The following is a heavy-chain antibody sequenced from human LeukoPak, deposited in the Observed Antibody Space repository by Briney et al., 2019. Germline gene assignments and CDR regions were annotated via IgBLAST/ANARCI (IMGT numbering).Heavy chain of an antibody. CDR3: AKDYVDYDILTGYSPDY. V-gene: IGHV3-23*01. D-gene: IGHD3-9*01. CDR2: ISGSGGST. J-gene: IGHJ4*02. CDR1: GFTFSSYG. Sequence: GGSLRLSCAASGFTFSSYGMSWVRQAPGKGLEWVSAISGSGGSTYYADSVKGRFTISRDNSKNTLYLQMNSLRAEDTAVYYCAKDYVDYDILTGYSPDYWGQGTLVTVSS.